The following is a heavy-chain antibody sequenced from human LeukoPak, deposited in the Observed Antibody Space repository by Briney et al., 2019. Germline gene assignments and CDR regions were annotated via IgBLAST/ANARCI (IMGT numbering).Heavy chain of an antibody. Sequence: GALRLSCAAPGFRFSSFAMSWVRPGPERGVEWVSSIIGNSETFYADPVKGRFTLPSESTRNTVYFLLNKLIVEDTPLYYCERASWVSSTDAVRWGQGTLVTVSS. CDR2: IIGNSET. J-gene: IGHJ4*02. V-gene: IGHV3-23*01. D-gene: IGHD3-16*01. CDR1: GFRFSSFA. CDR3: ERASWVSSTDAVR.